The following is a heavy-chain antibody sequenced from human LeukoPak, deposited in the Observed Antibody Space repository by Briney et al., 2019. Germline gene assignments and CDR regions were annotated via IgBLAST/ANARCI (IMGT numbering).Heavy chain of an antibody. Sequence: PGGSLRLSCAASGFTFSSYAMNWVRQAPGKGLEWVSTITSSGGSAYYADSVKDRFTISRDNSKNTLYLQMNSLRAEDTAMYYCVGGRVGTTGFDSWGQGTLVTVSS. V-gene: IGHV3-23*01. CDR2: ITSSGGSA. CDR3: VGGRVGTTGFDS. D-gene: IGHD1-26*01. J-gene: IGHJ4*02. CDR1: GFTFSSYA.